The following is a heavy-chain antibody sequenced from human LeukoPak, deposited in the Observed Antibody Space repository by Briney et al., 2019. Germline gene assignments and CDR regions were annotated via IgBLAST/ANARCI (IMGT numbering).Heavy chain of an antibody. J-gene: IGHJ4*02. V-gene: IGHV3-64D*06. D-gene: IGHD3-9*01. CDR2: ITSTGGNT. Sequence: GGSLRLSCSASGFTFSRYTVHWVRQAPGRGREFVSAITSTGGNTFYADSVTGRFTLSRDNSKNTLYLQMSSLRAEDTAGYYWVIVRGYFDSSGTDYWGQGTLVTVSS. CDR1: GFTFSRYT. CDR3: VIVRGYFDSSGTDY.